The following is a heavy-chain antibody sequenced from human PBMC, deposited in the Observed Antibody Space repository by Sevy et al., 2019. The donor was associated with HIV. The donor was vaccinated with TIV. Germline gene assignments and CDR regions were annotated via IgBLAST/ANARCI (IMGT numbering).Heavy chain of an antibody. CDR1: GFTFSDYW. D-gene: IGHD4-17*01. CDR2: ITQDGSDK. CDR3: ARDDSPNGDYYHGMDV. Sequence: GGSLRLSCAASGFTFSDYWMTWVRQAPGKGLEWVANITQDGSDKYYVDSVKGRFTISRDNAKNSLYLQMNTLRSEDMAVYYCARDDSPNGDYYHGMDVWGQGTTVTVSS. J-gene: IGHJ6*02. V-gene: IGHV3-7*01.